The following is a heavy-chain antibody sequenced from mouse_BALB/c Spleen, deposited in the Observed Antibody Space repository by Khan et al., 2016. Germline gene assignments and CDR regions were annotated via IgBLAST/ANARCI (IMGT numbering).Heavy chain of an antibody. D-gene: IGHD4-1*01. CDR3: ARWNWDDFDY. J-gene: IGHJ2*01. Sequence: EVKLLESGPGLVKPSQSLSLTCTVTGYSITSDYAWNWIRQFPGNKLEWTGYISYSGSTSYHPSLKSRISITRDTSKYQFFLQLNSVATEDTATYCCARWNWDDFDYWGQGTTLTVSS. CDR2: ISYSGST. V-gene: IGHV3-2*02. CDR1: GYSITSDYA.